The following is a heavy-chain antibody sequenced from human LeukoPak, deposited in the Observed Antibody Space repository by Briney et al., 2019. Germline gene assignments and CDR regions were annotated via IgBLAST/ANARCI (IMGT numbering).Heavy chain of an antibody. V-gene: IGHV3-23*01. J-gene: IGHJ4*02. Sequence: GGSLRLSCAASGFTFSSYAMSWVRQAPGKGLEWVSAISGSGGSTYYADSVKGRFTISRDNSKNTLYLQMNSLRAEETAVYYCAKGIYGSGSYFGVSASYFDYWGQGTLVTVSS. D-gene: IGHD3-10*01. CDR1: GFTFSSYA. CDR2: ISGSGGST. CDR3: AKGIYGSGSYFGVSASYFDY.